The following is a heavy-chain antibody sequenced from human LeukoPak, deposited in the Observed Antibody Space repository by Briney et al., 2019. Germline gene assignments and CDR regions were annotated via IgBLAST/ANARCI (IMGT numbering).Heavy chain of an antibody. Sequence: SETLSLTCTVSGGSISSSGYYWVWIRQPPGKGLEWIGSIYYSGSTYYSPSLKSRVTISVDASRNQISLKLSSVTAADTAVHYCAAAMVLNWFDPWGQGTPVTVSS. CDR2: IYYSGST. J-gene: IGHJ5*02. CDR1: GGSISSSGYY. CDR3: AAAMVLNWFDP. V-gene: IGHV4-39*01. D-gene: IGHD5-18*01.